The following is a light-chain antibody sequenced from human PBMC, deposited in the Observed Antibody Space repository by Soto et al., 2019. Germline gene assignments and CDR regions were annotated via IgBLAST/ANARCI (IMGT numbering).Light chain of an antibody. CDR3: SSYAGRYTYV. J-gene: IGLJ1*01. CDR2: DVT. Sequence: QSALTQPRSVSGSPGQSVSIFCTGTSSDVGGYNYVSWYQQHPGKAPKVMIYDVTKRPPGVPDRFSGSKSGNTASLNISGLQSEDEADYYCSSYAGRYTYVFGTGTKLTVL. V-gene: IGLV2-11*01. CDR1: SSDVGGYNY.